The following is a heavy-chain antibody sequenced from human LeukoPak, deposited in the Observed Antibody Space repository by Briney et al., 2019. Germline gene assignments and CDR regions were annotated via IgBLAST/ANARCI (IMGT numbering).Heavy chain of an antibody. D-gene: IGHD2-15*01. CDR3: AKGVRTDREYCSGGSCSSSYYYYYYGMDV. CDR2: IGGSGGST. V-gene: IGHV3-23*01. Sequence: GGSLRLSCAASGFTFSSYAMSWVRQAPGKGLEWVSAIGGSGGSTYYADSVKGRFTISRDNSKNTLYLQMNSLRAEDTAVYYCAKGVRTDREYCSGGSCSSSYYYYYYGMDVWGQGTTVTVSS. J-gene: IGHJ6*02. CDR1: GFTFSSYA.